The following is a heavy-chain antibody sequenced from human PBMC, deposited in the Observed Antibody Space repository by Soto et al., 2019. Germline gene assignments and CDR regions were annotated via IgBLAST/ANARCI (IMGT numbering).Heavy chain of an antibody. CDR3: AKDQIAAAGQPLYYYYGMDV. CDR2: ISWDGGST. D-gene: IGHD6-13*01. J-gene: IGHJ6*02. V-gene: IGHV3-43*01. Sequence: EVQLVESGGVVVQPGGSLRLSCAASGFTFDDYTMHWVRQAPGKGLEWVSLISWDGGSTYYADSVKGRFTISRDNSKNSLYLQMNSLRTEDTALYYCAKDQIAAAGQPLYYYYGMDVWGQGTTVTVSS. CDR1: GFTFDDYT.